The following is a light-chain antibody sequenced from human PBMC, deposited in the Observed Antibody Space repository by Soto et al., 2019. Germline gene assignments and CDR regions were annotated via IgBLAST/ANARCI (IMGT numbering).Light chain of an antibody. CDR2: KTS. CDR3: QQHNSSPWT. Sequence: DIQMTQSPSTLSASVGDRVTIACRASQTISSWVAWYQQKPGKAPRLLIYKTSSLESGVPSRFSGSGSGTEFTLTISGLQPDDFASYYCQQHNSSPWTFGQGTKVDIK. J-gene: IGKJ1*01. CDR1: QTISSW. V-gene: IGKV1-5*03.